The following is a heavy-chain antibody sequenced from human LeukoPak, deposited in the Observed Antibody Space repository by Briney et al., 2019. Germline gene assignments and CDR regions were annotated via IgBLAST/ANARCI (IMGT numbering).Heavy chain of an antibody. Sequence: GGSLRLSCAASGFTVGSNYMNWVRQAPGKGLEWVSVVYSGGSTYYADSVKGRFTISRDYSKNTLYLQMNNLRAEDTAVYYCARDPGTVTTLFDYWGQGTLVTVSS. CDR2: VYSGGST. J-gene: IGHJ4*02. D-gene: IGHD4-11*01. CDR1: GFTVGSNY. V-gene: IGHV3-66*01. CDR3: ARDPGTVTTLFDY.